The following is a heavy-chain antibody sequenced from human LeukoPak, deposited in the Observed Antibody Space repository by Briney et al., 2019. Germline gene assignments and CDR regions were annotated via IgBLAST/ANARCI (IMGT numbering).Heavy chain of an antibody. CDR3: ARDAGNSSGWNDFDY. V-gene: IGHV3-21*01. CDR2: ITSSSSYI. CDR1: GFTFSSYS. J-gene: IGHJ4*02. Sequence: PGGSLRLSCAASGFTFSSYSMDWVSQAPGKGLEWVSSITSSSSYIYYADSVKGRFTISRDNAKNSLYLQMNSLRAEDTAVYYCARDAGNSSGWNDFDYWGQGTLVTVSS. D-gene: IGHD6-19*01.